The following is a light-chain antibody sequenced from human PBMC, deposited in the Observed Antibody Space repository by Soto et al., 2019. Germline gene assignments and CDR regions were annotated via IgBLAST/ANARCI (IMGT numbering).Light chain of an antibody. CDR1: SSDVGGYNY. Sequence: QSVLTQPASVSGSPGQSITISCTGTSSDVGGYNYVSWYQQHPGKAPKLMIYDVSNRPSGVSNRFSGSKSGNTASLTISGLQAEDVADYSCSSYTSSSTPVVFGGGTKVTVL. V-gene: IGLV2-14*01. J-gene: IGLJ2*01. CDR3: SSYTSSSTPVV. CDR2: DVS.